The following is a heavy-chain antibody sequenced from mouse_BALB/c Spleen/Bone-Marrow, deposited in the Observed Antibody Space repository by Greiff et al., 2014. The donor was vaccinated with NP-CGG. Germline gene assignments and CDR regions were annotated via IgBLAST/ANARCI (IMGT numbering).Heavy chain of an antibody. V-gene: IGHV1-4*01. CDR1: GYTFTRYT. CDR3: TTRYDATDY. J-gene: IGHJ4*01. CDR2: INPSSAYT. Sequence: VQLQQSGAELARPGASVKMSCQASGYTFTRYTMHWEKQRPGQGLEWIGYINPSSAYTNYNQKFKNKATLTADNSSSTAYMQLSSLTTEDSAVYCGTTRYDATDYWGQGTSVTVSS.